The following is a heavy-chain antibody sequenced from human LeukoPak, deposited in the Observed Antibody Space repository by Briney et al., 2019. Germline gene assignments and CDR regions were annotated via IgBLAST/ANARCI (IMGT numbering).Heavy chain of an antibody. D-gene: IGHD4-17*01. J-gene: IGHJ4*02. CDR1: GYTFTGQY. V-gene: IGHV1-2*02. CDR2: INPNSGGT. CDR3: ARVPSLYGDYAFDY. Sequence: ASVKVSCKASGYTFTGQYMHWVRQAPGQGLEWMGWINPNSGGTNYAQKFQGRVTMTRDTSISTAYMELSRLRSDDTAVYYCARVPSLYGDYAFDYWGQGTLVTVSS.